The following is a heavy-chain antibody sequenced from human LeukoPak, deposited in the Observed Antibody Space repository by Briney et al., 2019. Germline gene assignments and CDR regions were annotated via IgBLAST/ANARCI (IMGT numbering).Heavy chain of an antibody. CDR3: ANGRVLRYFDWPLDY. D-gene: IGHD3-9*01. CDR1: GFTFSSYD. J-gene: IGHJ4*02. V-gene: IGHV3-23*01. CDR2: ISGSGGST. Sequence: GGSLRLSCAASGFTFSSYDMSWVRQAPGKGLEWVSAISGSGGSTYYADSVKGRFTISRDNSKNTLYLQMNSLRAEDTAVYYCANGRVLRYFDWPLDYWGQGTLVTVSS.